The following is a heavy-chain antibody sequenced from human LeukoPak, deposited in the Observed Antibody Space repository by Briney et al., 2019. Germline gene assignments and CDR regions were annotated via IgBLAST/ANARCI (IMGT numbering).Heavy chain of an antibody. J-gene: IGHJ5*02. CDR1: GYTFTSYY. CDR2: INPNSGGT. V-gene: IGHV1-2*02. D-gene: IGHD6-13*01. Sequence: ASVKVSCKASGYTFTSYYMHWVRQAPGQGLEWMGWINPNSGGTNYAQKFQGRVTMTRDTSISTAYMELSRLRSDDTAVYYCARDPPYSSSWYNWFDPWGQGTLVTVSS. CDR3: ARDPPYSSSWYNWFDP.